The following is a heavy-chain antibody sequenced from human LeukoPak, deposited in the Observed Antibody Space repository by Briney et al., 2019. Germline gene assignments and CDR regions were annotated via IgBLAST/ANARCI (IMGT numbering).Heavy chain of an antibody. V-gene: IGHV3-74*01. CDR1: RFTFNTYW. CDR3: ARDQRYSYVYYFDY. CDR2: IDSDGYST. J-gene: IGHJ4*02. D-gene: IGHD5-18*01. Sequence: GGSLRLSCAASRFTFNTYWMHWVRQAPGKGLVWVSRIDSDGYSTAYADSVKGRFTISRDNAKNTLYLQMNSLRAEDTAVYYCARDQRYSYVYYFDYWGQGTLVTVSS.